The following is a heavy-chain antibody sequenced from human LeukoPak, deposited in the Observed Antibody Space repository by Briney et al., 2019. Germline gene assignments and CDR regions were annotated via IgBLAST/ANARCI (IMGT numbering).Heavy chain of an antibody. D-gene: IGHD6-13*01. CDR2: IYFTGTT. V-gene: IGHV4-4*07. CDR1: GGSISSYY. Sequence: SETLSLTCSVSGGSISSYYWSWIRQPAGKGLEWIGRIYFTGTTNYNPSLQSRVTMSVDTSKYQFSLELSSVTAADTAVYYCAKGSSSSWYSFDIWGQGTVVTVSS. J-gene: IGHJ3*02. CDR3: AKGSSSSWYSFDI.